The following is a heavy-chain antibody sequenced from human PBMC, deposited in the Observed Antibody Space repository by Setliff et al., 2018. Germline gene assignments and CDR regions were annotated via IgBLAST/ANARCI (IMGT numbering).Heavy chain of an antibody. CDR2: IYTSGII. Sequence: LSLTCTVSGGSISSGNYYWSWIRQPPGRGLEYIGYIYTSGIINYNPSLKSRVTMSLDTSKNQFSLSLTSVTAADTAMYFCARTARVPDCSGQGILVTVSS. J-gene: IGHJ4*02. CDR1: GGSISSGNYY. V-gene: IGHV4-61*09. CDR3: ARTARVPDC.